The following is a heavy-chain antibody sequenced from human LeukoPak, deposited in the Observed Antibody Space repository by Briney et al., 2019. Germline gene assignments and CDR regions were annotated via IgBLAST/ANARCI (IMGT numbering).Heavy chain of an antibody. CDR2: IYYSGST. J-gene: IGHJ5*02. Sequence: SETLSLTCTVSGGSISGSSYYWGWIRQPPGKGLEWIGSIYYSGSTYYNPSLKSRVTISVDTSKNQFSLKLSSVTAADTAVYYCARVYSSSDWFDPWGQGTLVTVSS. D-gene: IGHD6-13*01. CDR1: GGSISGSSYY. CDR3: ARVYSSSDWFDP. V-gene: IGHV4-39*07.